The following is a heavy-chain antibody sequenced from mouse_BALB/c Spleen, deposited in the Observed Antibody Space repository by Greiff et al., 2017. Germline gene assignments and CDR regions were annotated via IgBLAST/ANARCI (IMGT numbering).Heavy chain of an antibody. V-gene: IGHV1S29*02. CDR3: ALREVYYAMDY. Sequence: VQLKQSGPELVKPGASVKISCKASGYTFTDYNMHWVKQSHGKSLEWIGYIYPYNGGTGYNQKFKSKATLTVDNSSSTAYMELRSLTSEDSAVYYCALREVYYAMDYWGQGTSVTVSS. J-gene: IGHJ4*01. CDR1: GYTFTDYN. D-gene: IGHD1-1*01. CDR2: IYPYNGGT.